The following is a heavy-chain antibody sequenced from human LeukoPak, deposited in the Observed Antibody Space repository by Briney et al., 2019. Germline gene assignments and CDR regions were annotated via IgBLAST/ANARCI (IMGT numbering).Heavy chain of an antibody. J-gene: IGHJ4*02. CDR1: GGSISSYY. CDR3: AAFGYDILTGYYHLFDY. D-gene: IGHD3-9*01. Sequence: PSETLSLTCTVSGGSISSYYWSWIRQPPGKGLEWIGYIYYSGRTNYNTSLKSRVTISVDTSKNQFSLKLSPVTAADTAVYYCAAFGYDILTGYYHLFDYWGQGTLVTVSS. V-gene: IGHV4-59*01. CDR2: IYYSGRT.